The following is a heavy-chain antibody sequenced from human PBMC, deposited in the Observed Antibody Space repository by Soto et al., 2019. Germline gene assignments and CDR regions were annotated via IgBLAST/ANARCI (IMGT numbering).Heavy chain of an antibody. CDR1: GFTFSSYA. Sequence: PGGSLRLSCAASGFTFSSYAMHWVRQAPGKGLEWVAVISYDGSNKYYADSVKGRFTISRDNSKNTLYLQMNSLRAEDTAVYYCARDNYDFWSGYYSDYGMDVWGQGTTGTVSS. D-gene: IGHD3-3*01. J-gene: IGHJ6*02. V-gene: IGHV3-30-3*01. CDR2: ISYDGSNK. CDR3: ARDNYDFWSGYYSDYGMDV.